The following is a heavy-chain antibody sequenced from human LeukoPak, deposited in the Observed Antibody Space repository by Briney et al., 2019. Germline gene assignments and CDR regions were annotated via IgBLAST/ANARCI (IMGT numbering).Heavy chain of an antibody. CDR1: GFTFSSYA. CDR2: ISGSGGST. J-gene: IGHJ5*02. CDR3: ARDGHSSGLGWFDP. Sequence: GGSLRLSCAASGFTFSSYAMSWVRQAPGKGLEWVSAISGSGGSTYYADSVKGRFTISRDNSKNTLYLQMNSLRSDDTAVYYCARDGHSSGLGWFDPWGQGTLVTVSS. V-gene: IGHV3-23*01. D-gene: IGHD3-22*01.